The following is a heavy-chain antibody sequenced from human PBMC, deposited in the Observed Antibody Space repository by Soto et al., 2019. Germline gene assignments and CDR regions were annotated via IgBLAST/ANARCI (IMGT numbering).Heavy chain of an antibody. Sequence: ASVKVSCKASGYTFTSYYMHWVRQAPGQGLEWMGIINASNGNTRYSQKFQGRVTITRDTSASTAYMELSSLRSEDTAVYYCARGRGSYYDFWSGYRPWDYYYMDVWGKGTTVTVSS. CDR3: ARGRGSYYDFWSGYRPWDYYYMDV. CDR1: GYTFTSYY. D-gene: IGHD3-3*01. CDR2: INASNGNT. J-gene: IGHJ6*03. V-gene: IGHV1-46*01.